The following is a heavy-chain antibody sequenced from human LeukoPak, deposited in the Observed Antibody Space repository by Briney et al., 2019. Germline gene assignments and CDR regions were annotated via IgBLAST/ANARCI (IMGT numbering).Heavy chain of an antibody. Sequence: GGSLRLSCAASGFTFSSYAMSWVRQAPGKGLEWVSAISGSGGSTYYADSVKGRFTISRDNSKNTLCLQMNSLRAEDTAVYYCAKGIVVPVYYGMDVWGQGTTVTVSS. CDR3: AKGIVVPVYYGMDV. CDR1: GFTFSSYA. V-gene: IGHV3-23*01. J-gene: IGHJ6*02. D-gene: IGHD2-2*01. CDR2: ISGSGGST.